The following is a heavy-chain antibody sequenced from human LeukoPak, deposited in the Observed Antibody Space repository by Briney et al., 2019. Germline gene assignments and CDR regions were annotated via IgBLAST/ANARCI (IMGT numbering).Heavy chain of an antibody. V-gene: IGHV4-39*07. CDR1: GGSISSSSYY. CDR2: IYYSGST. CDR3: ATYDYRGYYFDY. D-gene: IGHD4-11*01. Sequence: PSETLSLTCIVSGGSISSSSYYWGWIRQPPGKGLEWIGSIYYSGSTYYNPSLKSRVTISVDTSKNQFSLKLSSVTAADTAVYYCATYDYRGYYFDYWGQGTLVTVSS. J-gene: IGHJ4*02.